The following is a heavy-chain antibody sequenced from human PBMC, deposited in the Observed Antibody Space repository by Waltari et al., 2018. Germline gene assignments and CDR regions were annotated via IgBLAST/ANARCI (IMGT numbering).Heavy chain of an antibody. CDR1: GFTFSSYG. J-gene: IGHJ4*02. V-gene: IGHV3-30*18. CDR2: IWYDGSNK. D-gene: IGHD6-13*01. CDR3: AKAKSIAAAGTSFVDY. Sequence: QVQLVESGGGVVQPGRSLRLSCAASGFTFSSYGMHWVRQAPGKGLEWVAVIWYDGSNKYYADSVKGRFTISRDNSKNTLYLQMNSLRAEDTAMYYCAKAKSIAAAGTSFVDYWGQGTLVTVSS.